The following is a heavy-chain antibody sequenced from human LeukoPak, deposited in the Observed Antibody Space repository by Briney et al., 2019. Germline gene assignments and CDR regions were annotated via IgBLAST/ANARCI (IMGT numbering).Heavy chain of an antibody. Sequence: GGSLRLSCAASGFTVSSNYMSWVRQAPGKGLEWVSVIYNGGSTYYADSVKGRFTISRDNSTNTLYLQMNSLRAEDTAVYYCARDDYYGSGSYYKGPRRWFDPWGQGTLVTVSS. CDR1: GFTVSSNY. J-gene: IGHJ5*02. D-gene: IGHD3-10*01. V-gene: IGHV3-66*02. CDR2: IYNGGST. CDR3: ARDDYYGSGSYYKGPRRWFDP.